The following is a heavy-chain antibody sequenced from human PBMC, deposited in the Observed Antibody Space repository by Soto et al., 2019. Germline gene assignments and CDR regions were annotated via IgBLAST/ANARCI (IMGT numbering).Heavy chain of an antibody. Sequence: PSETLSLTCTVSGGSISSYYWIWIRQPPGKGLEWIGYIYYSGSTNYNPSLKSRVTISVDTSKNQFSLKLSTVTAADTAVYYCARGPFMFSSNWFDPWGQGTLVTVSS. CDR3: ARGPFMFSSNWFDP. CDR2: IYYSGST. D-gene: IGHD3-10*02. CDR1: GGSISSYY. J-gene: IGHJ5*02. V-gene: IGHV4-59*01.